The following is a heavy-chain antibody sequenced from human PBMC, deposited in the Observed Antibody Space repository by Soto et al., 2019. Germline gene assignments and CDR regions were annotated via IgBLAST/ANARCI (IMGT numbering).Heavy chain of an antibody. Sequence: PSETLSLTCTVSGGSISSSSYYWGWIRQPPGKGLEWIGSIYYSGSTYYNPSLKSRVTISVDTSKNQFSLKLSSVTAADTAVYYCASPSTHHALDIWGQGTMVTVSS. J-gene: IGHJ3*02. V-gene: IGHV4-39*01. CDR2: IYYSGST. CDR1: GGSISSSSYY. CDR3: ASPSTHHALDI. D-gene: IGHD2-2*01.